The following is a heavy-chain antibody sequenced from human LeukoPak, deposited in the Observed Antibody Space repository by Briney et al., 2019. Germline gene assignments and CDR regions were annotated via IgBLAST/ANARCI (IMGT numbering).Heavy chain of an antibody. V-gene: IGHV3-20*04. CDR2: INWNGGST. CDR3: ARESESSGWYDY. D-gene: IGHD6-19*01. CDR1: GFSFDDYG. J-gene: IGHJ4*02. Sequence: GGSLRLSCAASGFSFDDYGMSWVRQAPGQGLEWVSGINWNGGSTGYADSVKGRFTISRDNAKNSLYLQMSSLRAEDTALYYCARESESSGWYDYWGQGTLVTVSS.